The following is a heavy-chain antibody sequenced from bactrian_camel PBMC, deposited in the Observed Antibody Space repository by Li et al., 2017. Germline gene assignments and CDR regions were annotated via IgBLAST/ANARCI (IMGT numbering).Heavy chain of an antibody. Sequence: DVQLVESGGGLVQPGGPLRLSCVVSGFTFSGYAMTWVRQAPGKGLDWVSTITSDGRTTMYADSVKGRFTISRDNAKNTVYLQMNSLKSDDTALFYCTTNDNGPTYWGQGTQVTVS. J-gene: IGHJ4*01. CDR3: TTNDNGPTY. CDR2: ITSDGRTT. CDR1: GFTFSGYA. D-gene: IGHD3*01. V-gene: IGHV3S40*01.